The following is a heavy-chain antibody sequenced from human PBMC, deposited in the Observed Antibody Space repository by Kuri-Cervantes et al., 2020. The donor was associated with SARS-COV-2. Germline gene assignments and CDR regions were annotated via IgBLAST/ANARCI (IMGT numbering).Heavy chain of an antibody. CDR1: GYTFTSYA. Sequence: ASVKVSCKASGYTFTSYAMHWVRQAPGQRLEWMGWINAGNGNTKYSQKFQGRVTITRDTSASTAYMELSSLRSEDTAVYYCARGILVGAPRGYYFDYWGQGTLVTVSS. CDR3: ARGILVGAPRGYYFDY. V-gene: IGHV1-3*01. D-gene: IGHD1-26*01. CDR2: INAGNGNT. J-gene: IGHJ4*02.